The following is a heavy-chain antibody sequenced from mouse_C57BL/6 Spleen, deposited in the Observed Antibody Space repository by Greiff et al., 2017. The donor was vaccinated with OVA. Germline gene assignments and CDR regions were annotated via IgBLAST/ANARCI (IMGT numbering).Heavy chain of an antibody. V-gene: IGHV1-54*01. Sequence: QVQLQQSGAELVRPGTSVKVSCKASGYAFTNYLIEWVKQRPGQGLEWIGVINPGSGGSAYNEKFTGKETLTAARSSSTDYMQLSRLTSEDSAVYVCARTDNYGSSYVYFDVWGTGTTVTVSS. D-gene: IGHD1-1*01. CDR2: INPGSGGS. CDR1: GYAFTNYL. CDR3: ARTDNYGSSYVYFDV. J-gene: IGHJ1*03.